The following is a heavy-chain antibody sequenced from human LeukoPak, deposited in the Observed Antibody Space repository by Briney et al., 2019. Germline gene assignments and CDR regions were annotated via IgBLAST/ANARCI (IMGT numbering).Heavy chain of an antibody. V-gene: IGHV3-48*03. D-gene: IGHD5-18*01. J-gene: IGHJ4*02. CDR3: ARVGLGYGDFDY. CDR2: ISNRDKDT. CDR1: GFSFSSFK. Sequence: PGGSLRLSCAASGFSFSSFKMTWVRQAPGKGLEWVSYISNRDKDTNYADSVKGRFTISRDNAKNSLYLQMNSLRAEDTAVYYCARVGLGYGDFDYWGQGTLVTVSS.